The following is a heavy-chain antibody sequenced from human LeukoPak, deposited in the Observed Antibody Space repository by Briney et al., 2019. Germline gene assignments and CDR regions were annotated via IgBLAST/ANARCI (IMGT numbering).Heavy chain of an antibody. V-gene: IGHV3-23*01. D-gene: IGHD5-24*01. CDR3: AKDLGEMATHPGDY. CDR1: GFTFSNFA. Sequence: PGGSLRLSCAASGFTFSNFAMNWVRQAPGKGLEWVSTISGSGGSTYYADSVKGRFTISRDNSKNTLYLQMNSLRAEDTAVYYCAKDLGEMATHPGDYWGQGTLVTVSS. J-gene: IGHJ4*02. CDR2: ISGSGGST.